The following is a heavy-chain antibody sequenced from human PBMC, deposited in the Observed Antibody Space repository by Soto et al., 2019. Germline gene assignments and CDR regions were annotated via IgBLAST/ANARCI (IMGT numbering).Heavy chain of an antibody. V-gene: IGHV5-51*01. CDR2: IYPGDSDT. CDR1: GYSFTNYR. J-gene: IGHJ3*02. Sequence: PGESLKISCKGSGYSFTNYRIGWVRQMPGKGLEWMGIIYPGDSDTRYGPSFQGQVTISADKSISTAYLQWSSLKASDTAMYYCGYCSGGGMNGFEIWGQGTMVTVSS. CDR3: GYCSGGGMNGFEI. D-gene: IGHD2-15*01.